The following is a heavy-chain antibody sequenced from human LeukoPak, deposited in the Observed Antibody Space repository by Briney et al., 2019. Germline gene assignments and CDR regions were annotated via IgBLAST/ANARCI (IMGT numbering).Heavy chain of an antibody. CDR3: ARGGSYFEGAGYYFDY. CDR1: GYSFTSYW. CDR2: IYPGDSDT. J-gene: IGHJ4*02. Sequence: GESLKISCKGSGYSFTSYWIGWVRQMPGKGLEWMGIIYPGDSDTRYSPSFRGQVTISADKSISTAYLQWSSLKASDTTMYYCARGGSYFEGAGYYFDYWGQGTLVTVSS. D-gene: IGHD1-26*01. V-gene: IGHV5-51*01.